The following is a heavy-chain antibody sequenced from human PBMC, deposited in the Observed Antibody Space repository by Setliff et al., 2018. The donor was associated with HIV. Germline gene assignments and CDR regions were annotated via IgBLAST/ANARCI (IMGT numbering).Heavy chain of an antibody. CDR3: ARLGYVTFDFDY. V-gene: IGHV4-31*03. J-gene: IGHJ4*02. CDR1: GGSISSGGFY. D-gene: IGHD3-16*01. Sequence: SETLSLTCTVTGGSISSGGFYWTWIRQHPGKGLEWIGYIYNTGSTYHSPSLESRVTISVDTSKNQFSVKLNSVTAADTAVYFCARLGYVTFDFDYWGQGTLVTVSS. CDR2: IYNTGST.